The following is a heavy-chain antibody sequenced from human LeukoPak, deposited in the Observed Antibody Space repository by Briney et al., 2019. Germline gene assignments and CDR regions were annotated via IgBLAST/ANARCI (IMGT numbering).Heavy chain of an antibody. Sequence: ASLKVSCKASGYTFTSYGISWVRQAPGQGLEWMGWISAYNGNTNYAQKLQGRVTMTTDTSTSTAYMELRSLRSDDTAVYYCARTDSPLVKYYFDYWGQGTLVTVSS. V-gene: IGHV1-18*01. J-gene: IGHJ4*02. D-gene: IGHD2-21*01. CDR3: ARTDSPLVKYYFDY. CDR1: GYTFTSYG. CDR2: ISAYNGNT.